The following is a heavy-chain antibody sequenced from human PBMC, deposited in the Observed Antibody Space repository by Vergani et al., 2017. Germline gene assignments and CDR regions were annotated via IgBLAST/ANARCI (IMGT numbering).Heavy chain of an antibody. V-gene: IGHV3-9*02. J-gene: IGHJ5*02. CDR2: ISWNSNSI. CDR3: AKDLDTSSGGGWFDP. CDR1: GFTSAGYA. Sequence: EVQLEESGGGLVLPGRSLRLSCVASGFTSAGYAMHWVRQAPGKGLEWFSGISWNSNSIGYADSVKGRFTISRDNAKNSLYLQMNSLTAEDTALYYCAKDLDTSSGGGWFDPWGQGTLVTVSS. D-gene: IGHD6-6*01.